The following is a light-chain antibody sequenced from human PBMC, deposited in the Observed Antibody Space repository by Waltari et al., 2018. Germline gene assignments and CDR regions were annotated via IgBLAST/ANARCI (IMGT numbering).Light chain of an antibody. J-gene: IGLJ3*02. CDR2: GST. CDR1: APNLGAGHD. Sequence: QSVLTQPPSVSGAPGQRVTIPCTGSAPNLGAGHDLPWYRQLPRAAPKLLIYGSTSRPLGVPARFFGSTSGASASLAIIGLQAEDEADYYCQSYDTSLSVVFGGGTKLTVL. V-gene: IGLV1-40*01. CDR3: QSYDTSLSVV.